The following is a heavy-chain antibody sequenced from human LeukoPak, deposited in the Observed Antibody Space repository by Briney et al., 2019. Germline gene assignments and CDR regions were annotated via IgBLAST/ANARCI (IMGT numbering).Heavy chain of an antibody. CDR3: ARGADRTYYYDSRGLGAFDI. CDR1: GYTFTSYG. CDR2: ISAYNGNT. Sequence: GASVKVSCKASGYTFTSYGISWVRQAPGQGLEWMGWISAYNGNTNYAQKLQGRVTMTTDTSTSTAYMELRSLRSDDTAVYYCARGADRTYYYDSRGLGAFDIWGQGTMVTVSS. D-gene: IGHD3-22*01. J-gene: IGHJ3*02. V-gene: IGHV1-18*01.